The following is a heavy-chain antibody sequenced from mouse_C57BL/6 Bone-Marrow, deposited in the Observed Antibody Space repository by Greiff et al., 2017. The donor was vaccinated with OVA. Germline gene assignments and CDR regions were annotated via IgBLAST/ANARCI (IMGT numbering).Heavy chain of an antibody. D-gene: IGHD2-14*01. CDR2: ISSGSSTI. CDR1: GFTFSDYG. V-gene: IGHV5-17*01. J-gene: IGHJ2*01. Sequence: EVMLVESGGGLVKPGGSLKLSCAASGFTFSDYGMHWVRQAPEKGLEWVAYISSGSSTIYYADTVKGRFTISRDNATNTLFLQMTSLRSEDTARDYLARSGTPYFDYWGQGTTLTVSA. CDR3: ARSGTPYFDY.